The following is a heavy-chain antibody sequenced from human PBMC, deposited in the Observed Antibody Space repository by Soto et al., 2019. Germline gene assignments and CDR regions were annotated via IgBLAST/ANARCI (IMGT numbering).Heavy chain of an antibody. J-gene: IGHJ4*02. CDR1: GFSLSTSGVG. CDR3: AHRSLAVWGFDY. D-gene: IGHD7-27*01. CDR2: IYWDDDK. Sequence: QITLKESGPPLVKPTQTLTLTCTFSGFSLSTSGVGVGWIRQPPGKALEWLALIYWDDDKRYSPSLANKLTITKDTSKNQVVLTMTNMDPVDTATYYCAHRSLAVWGFDYWGQGTLVTVSS. V-gene: IGHV2-5*02.